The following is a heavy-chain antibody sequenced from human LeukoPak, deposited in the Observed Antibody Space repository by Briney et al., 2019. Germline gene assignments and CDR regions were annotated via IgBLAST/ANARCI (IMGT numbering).Heavy chain of an antibody. J-gene: IGHJ6*02. CDR2: FDPEDGET. Sequence: ASVKVSCKVSGYTLTELSIHWVRQAPGKGLEWMGGFDPEDGETIYAQKFQGRVTMTEDTSTDTAYMELSSLRSEDTAVYYCATGILAVAASRGMDVWGQGTTVTVSS. D-gene: IGHD6-19*01. CDR3: ATGILAVAASRGMDV. V-gene: IGHV1-24*01. CDR1: GYTLTELS.